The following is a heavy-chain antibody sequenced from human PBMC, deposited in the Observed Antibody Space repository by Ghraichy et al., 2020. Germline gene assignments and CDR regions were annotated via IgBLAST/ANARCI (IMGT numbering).Heavy chain of an antibody. D-gene: IGHD3-22*01. CDR1: GASVSRYY. V-gene: IGHV4-4*07. CDR3: ARDFYDTSGLGDYGMDV. Sequence: ESLNISCTVSGASVSRYYWSWVRQPAGKGLEWIGRTYISGSSDYNPSLKSRVTMSLDTFKNQISLNLGSVTAADTAVYFCARDFYDTSGLGDYGMDVWGQGTTVTVAS. CDR2: TYISGSS. J-gene: IGHJ6*02.